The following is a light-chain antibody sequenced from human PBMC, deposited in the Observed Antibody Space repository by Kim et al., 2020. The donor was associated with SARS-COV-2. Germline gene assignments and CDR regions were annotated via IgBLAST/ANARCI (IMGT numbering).Light chain of an antibody. CDR2: SAS. V-gene: IGKV3-15*01. CDR1: QSVSSN. CDR3: QQYNNWPYT. J-gene: IGKJ2*01. Sequence: EIVMTQSRATLSVSPGERATLSCRASQSVSSNLAWYQQKPGQAPRLLIYSASTRATGIPARFSGSGSGTEFTLTISSLRSEDFAVYYCQQYNNWPYTFGQGTKLEI.